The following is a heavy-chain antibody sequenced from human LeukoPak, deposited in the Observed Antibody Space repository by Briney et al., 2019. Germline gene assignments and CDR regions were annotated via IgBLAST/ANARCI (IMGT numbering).Heavy chain of an antibody. V-gene: IGHV3-23*01. J-gene: IGHJ6*02. Sequence: GGSLRLSCAASGFTFSDYAMNWVRQAPEKGLEWVSAISGGGHNTFYANSVKGRFTISRDNSKNTLYLQMNSLRAEDTAVYYCAKRLAAGNYDYYYGMDVWGQGTTVTVSS. D-gene: IGHD6-13*01. CDR2: ISGGGHNT. CDR3: AKRLAAGNYDYYYGMDV. CDR1: GFTFSDYA.